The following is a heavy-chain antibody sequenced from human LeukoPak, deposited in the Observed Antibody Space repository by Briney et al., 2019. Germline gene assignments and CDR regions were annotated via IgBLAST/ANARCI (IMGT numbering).Heavy chain of an antibody. V-gene: IGHV3-30*03. CDR1: GFNFNSHG. Sequence: GGSLRLSCAASGFNFNSHGMHWVRQAPGKGLEWVALIPSDGSYTYYADSVKGRFTISRDNSKNTLSLQMNSVRPDDTAVYYCARGGDYGELRYFDYWGQGTLVTVSS. CDR2: IPSDGSYT. CDR3: ARGGDYGELRYFDY. J-gene: IGHJ4*02. D-gene: IGHD4-17*01.